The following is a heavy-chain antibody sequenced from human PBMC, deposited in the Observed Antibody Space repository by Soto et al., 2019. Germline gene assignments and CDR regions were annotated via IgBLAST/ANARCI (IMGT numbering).Heavy chain of an antibody. CDR2: ISGSGGST. J-gene: IGHJ6*02. CDR1: GFTFSSYA. Sequence: PGGSLRLSCAASGFTFSSYAMSWVRQAPGKGLEWVSAISGSGGSTYYADSVKGRFTISRDNSKNTLYLQMNSLRAEDTAVYYCAKPGAEEGVLRFLEWLSAPGYYYGMDVWGQGTTVTVSS. CDR3: AKPGAEEGVLRFLEWLSAPGYYYGMDV. V-gene: IGHV3-23*01. D-gene: IGHD3-3*01.